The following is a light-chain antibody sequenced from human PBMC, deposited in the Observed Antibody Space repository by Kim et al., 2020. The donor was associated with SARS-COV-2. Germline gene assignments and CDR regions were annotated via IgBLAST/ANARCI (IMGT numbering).Light chain of an antibody. CDR1: QSINNNY. V-gene: IGKV3-20*01. J-gene: IGKJ2*01. CDR3: HQYGYSPYT. CDR2: GTS. Sequence: LSPGESATLSCRASQSINNNYLAWHQQKPGQAPRLLIYGTSYRATGIPDRFSGSGSGTDFTLSISRLEPEDFAVYYCHQYGYSPYTFGQGTKLEIK.